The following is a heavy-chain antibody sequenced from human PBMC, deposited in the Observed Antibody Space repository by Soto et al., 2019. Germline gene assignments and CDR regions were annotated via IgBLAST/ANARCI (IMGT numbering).Heavy chain of an antibody. D-gene: IGHD1-1*01. CDR1: GFTFSSYA. CDR2: ISYDGSNK. Sequence: RRLSCAASGFTFSSYAMHWVRQAPGKGLEWVAVISYDGSNKYYADSVKGRFTISRDNSKNTLYLQMNSLRAEDTAVYYCARDPEQSVAEFDYWGQGTLVTVSS. CDR3: ARDPEQSVAEFDY. V-gene: IGHV3-30-3*01. J-gene: IGHJ4*02.